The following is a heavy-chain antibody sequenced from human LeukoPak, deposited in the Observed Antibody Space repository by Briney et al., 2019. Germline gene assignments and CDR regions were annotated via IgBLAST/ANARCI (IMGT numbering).Heavy chain of an antibody. Sequence: ASVTVSCKASGGTFSSYAISWVRQAPGQGLEWMGWISTYNGNTNYAQKFQGRVTMTTDTSTSTAYMELRSLKSDDTAVYYCARDFRGIYWYFDLWGRGTLVSVSS. D-gene: IGHD3-16*01. J-gene: IGHJ2*01. CDR1: GGTFSSYA. V-gene: IGHV1-18*01. CDR3: ARDFRGIYWYFDL. CDR2: ISTYNGNT.